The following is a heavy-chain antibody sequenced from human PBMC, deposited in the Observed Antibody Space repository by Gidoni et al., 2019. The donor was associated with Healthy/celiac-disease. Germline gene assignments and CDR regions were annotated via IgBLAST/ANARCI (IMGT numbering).Heavy chain of an antibody. J-gene: IGHJ4*02. Sequence: QVQLQESGPGLVKPSQTLSPTCTVSGGSISSGGYYWSWIRQHPGKGLEWIGYIYYSGSTYYNPSLKSRVTISVDTSKNQFSLKLSSVTAADTAVYYCALFKDPDSYGYYFDYWGQGTLVTVSS. CDR2: IYYSGST. CDR1: GGSISSGGYY. D-gene: IGHD5-18*01. V-gene: IGHV4-31*03. CDR3: ALFKDPDSYGYYFDY.